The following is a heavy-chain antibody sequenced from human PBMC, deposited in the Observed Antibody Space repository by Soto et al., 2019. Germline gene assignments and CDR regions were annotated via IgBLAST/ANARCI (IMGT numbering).Heavy chain of an antibody. D-gene: IGHD2-15*01. V-gene: IGHV4-4*07. Sequence: SETLSLTCTFSGGSISSYYWSWIRQPAVKGLDWIGRIYTSGNTNYNPSLKSRVTMSVDTSKNQFSLKLSSVTAADTAVYYCAREEVGYCSGGRCYYYVMDVWGQGTTVTVSS. CDR3: AREEVGYCSGGRCYYYVMDV. CDR1: GGSISSYY. J-gene: IGHJ6*02. CDR2: IYTSGNT.